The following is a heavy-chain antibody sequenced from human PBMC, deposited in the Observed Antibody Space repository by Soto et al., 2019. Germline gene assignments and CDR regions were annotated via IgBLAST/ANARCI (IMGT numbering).Heavy chain of an antibody. V-gene: IGHV4-61*02. J-gene: IGHJ6*02. CDR3: ARSRHYSSGWYNRPYGMDV. CDR2: IYTSGST. Sequence: PSETLSLTCSVSGYSVSSSDYYWAWIRQPAGKGLEWIGRIYTSGSTNYNPSLKSRVTMSVDTSKNQFSLKLSSVTAADTAVYYCARSRHYSSGWYNRPYGMDVWGQGTTVTVSS. CDR1: GYSVSSSDYY. D-gene: IGHD6-19*01.